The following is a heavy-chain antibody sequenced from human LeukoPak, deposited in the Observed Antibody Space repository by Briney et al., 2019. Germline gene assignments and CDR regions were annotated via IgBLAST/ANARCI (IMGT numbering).Heavy chain of an antibody. J-gene: IGHJ4*02. CDR2: ISWNGGST. D-gene: IGHD4-17*01. Sequence: GGSLRLSCAASGFTFDDYGMSWVRQAPGKGLEWVSFISWNGGSTGYADSVKGRFTISRDNAKNSLYLQMSSLRAEDTAVYYCARDLLGTTSKNYWGQGTLVTVSS. CDR3: ARDLLGTTSKNY. V-gene: IGHV3-20*04. CDR1: GFTFDDYG.